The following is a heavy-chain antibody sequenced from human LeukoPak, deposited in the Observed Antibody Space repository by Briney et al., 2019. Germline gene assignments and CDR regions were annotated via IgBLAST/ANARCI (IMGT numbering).Heavy chain of an antibody. V-gene: IGHV4-59*01. CDR1: GGSISSYY. Sequence: SETLFLTCTVSGGSISSYYWSWIRQPPGKGLEWIGYIYYSGSTNYNPSLKSRVTISVDTSKNQFSLKLSSVTAADTAVYYCARVSGYDWESFYDYWGQGTLVTVSS. CDR2: IYYSGST. CDR3: ARVSGYDWESFYDY. J-gene: IGHJ4*02. D-gene: IGHD5-12*01.